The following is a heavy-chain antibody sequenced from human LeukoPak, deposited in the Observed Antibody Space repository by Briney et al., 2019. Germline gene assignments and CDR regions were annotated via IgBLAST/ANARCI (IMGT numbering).Heavy chain of an antibody. CDR1: GFTFSSYA. Sequence: GRSLRLSCAASGFTFSSYAMHWLRQAPGKGLEWVAVISYDGSNKYYADSVKGRFTISRDNSKNTLYVQMNSLRAEDTAVYYCARGMTTTYNYYGMDVWGQGTTVTVSS. J-gene: IGHJ6*02. CDR3: ARGMTTTYNYYGMDV. V-gene: IGHV3-30-3*01. D-gene: IGHD1-1*01. CDR2: ISYDGSNK.